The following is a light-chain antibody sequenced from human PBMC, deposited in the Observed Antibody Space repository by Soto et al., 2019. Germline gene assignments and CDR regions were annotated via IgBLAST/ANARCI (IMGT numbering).Light chain of an antibody. V-gene: IGLV2-14*01. CDR2: EVS. CDR1: SSDVGPYNF. Sequence: QSALTQPASVSGSPGQSVTISCTGTSSDVGPYNFVSWYQHHPGRAPKLIIYEVSNHPSGVSDRFSGSKSGNTASLTISGLQGEDEADYFCSSYTIRTTWVFGGGTKLTVL. J-gene: IGLJ2*01. CDR3: SSYTIRTTWV.